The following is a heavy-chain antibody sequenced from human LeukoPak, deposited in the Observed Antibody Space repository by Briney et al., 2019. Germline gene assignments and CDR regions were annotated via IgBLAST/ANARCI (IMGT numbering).Heavy chain of an antibody. CDR1: RFTFSSYG. Sequence: GGSLRLSCAASRFTFSSYGMNWVRQAPGKGLEWVSSISSSGSYIYYADSVKGRFTISRDNAKNSLYLQMNSLRAEDTAVYYCAKLGGGPYYYDSSGYLDDAFDIWGQGTMVTVSS. J-gene: IGHJ3*02. D-gene: IGHD3-22*01. CDR2: ISSSGSYI. CDR3: AKLGGGPYYYDSSGYLDDAFDI. V-gene: IGHV3-21*01.